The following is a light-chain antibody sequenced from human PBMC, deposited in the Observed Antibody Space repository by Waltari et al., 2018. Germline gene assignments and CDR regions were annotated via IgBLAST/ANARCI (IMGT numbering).Light chain of an antibody. Sequence: RASQSVSSNLAWYQQQPGQAPRLLIYGATTRATDIPARFSGSGSGTEFTLTISSLQSEDFAIYYCQQYNNWPPQDAFGQGTKLEIK. V-gene: IGKV3-15*01. CDR2: GAT. J-gene: IGKJ2*01. CDR1: QSVSSN. CDR3: QQYNNWPPQDA.